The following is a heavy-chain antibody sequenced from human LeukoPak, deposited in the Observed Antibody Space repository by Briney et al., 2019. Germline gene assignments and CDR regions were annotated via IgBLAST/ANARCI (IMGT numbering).Heavy chain of an antibody. CDR1: GGSISSSNW. CDR3: ARTSFCGGDCLYYFDY. J-gene: IGHJ4*02. Sequence: SETLSLTCAVSGGSISSSNWWSWVRQPPGKGLERSREIYHSGSTNYNPSLKSRVTISVDKSKNQFSLKLSSVTAADTAVYYCARTSFCGGDCLYYFDYWGQGTLVTVSS. V-gene: IGHV4-4*02. D-gene: IGHD2-21*02. CDR2: IYHSGST.